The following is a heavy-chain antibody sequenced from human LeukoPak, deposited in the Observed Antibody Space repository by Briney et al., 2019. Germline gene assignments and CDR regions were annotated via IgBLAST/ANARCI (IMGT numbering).Heavy chain of an antibody. Sequence: GGSLRLSCAASGFTFSSYAMSWVRQAPGKGLVWVSRINRDGSTTDYADSVKGRFTISRDNAKNTLYLQMNSLGAEDTAVYYCAREASAVSDYWGQGTLVTVSS. V-gene: IGHV3-74*01. CDR3: AREASAVSDY. CDR2: INRDGSTT. CDR1: GFTFSSYA. D-gene: IGHD6-13*01. J-gene: IGHJ4*02.